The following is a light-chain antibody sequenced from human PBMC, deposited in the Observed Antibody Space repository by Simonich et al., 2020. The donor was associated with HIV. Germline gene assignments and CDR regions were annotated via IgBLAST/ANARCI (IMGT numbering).Light chain of an antibody. Sequence: DIQMTQSPSTLSASVGNRVTITCRASQSISSWLAWYQQKPEKAPKLLIYKASSLESGVPSRFSGSGSGTEFTLTISSLQPDDFATYYCQQYNSLWVTFGGGTKVEIK. V-gene: IGKV1-5*03. CDR1: QSISSW. CDR3: QQYNSLWVT. J-gene: IGKJ4*01. CDR2: KAS.